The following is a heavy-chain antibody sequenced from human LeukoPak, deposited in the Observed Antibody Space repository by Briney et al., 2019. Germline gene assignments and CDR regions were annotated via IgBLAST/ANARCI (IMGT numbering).Heavy chain of an antibody. Sequence: SETLSLTCTVSGGSISSSSYYWGWIRQPPGKGLEWIGSIYYSGSTYYNPSLKSRVTISVDTSKSQFYLKLTPATAADTDVYYCARNWGAAGWDNYNGMDVWGQGTTVIVSS. V-gene: IGHV4-39*01. D-gene: IGHD7-27*01. J-gene: IGHJ6*02. CDR1: GGSISSSSYY. CDR2: IYYSGST. CDR3: ARNWGAAGWDNYNGMDV.